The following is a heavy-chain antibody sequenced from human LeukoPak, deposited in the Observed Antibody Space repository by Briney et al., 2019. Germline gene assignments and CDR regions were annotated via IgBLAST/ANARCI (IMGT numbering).Heavy chain of an antibody. Sequence: ASVKVSCKASGYTFTSYGNSWVRQAPGQGLEWMGWISAYNGNTNSAQKLQGRGTITTDTSTSTAYLELRILRSDDADVYYCSRAGCSSTSCYRYYYYYMDVWGKGTTVSVSS. J-gene: IGHJ6*03. CDR2: ISAYNGNT. V-gene: IGHV1-18*01. CDR1: GYTFTSYG. CDR3: SRAGCSSTSCYRYYYYYMDV. D-gene: IGHD2-2*01.